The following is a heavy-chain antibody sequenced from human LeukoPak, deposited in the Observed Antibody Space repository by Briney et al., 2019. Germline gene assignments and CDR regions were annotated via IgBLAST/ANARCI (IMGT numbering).Heavy chain of an antibody. CDR3: TTKVIRGNSGDDYDD. D-gene: IGHD5-12*01. Sequence: GGSLRLSCAASGFTFSSYTMHWVRQAPGKGLEWVALISSDGNDKLYGDSVRGRFTISRDDSKSTLYLQMNSLRAEDTAVYYCTTKVIRGNSGDDYDDWGQGTLVTVSS. V-gene: IGHV3-30*04. CDR2: ISSDGNDK. J-gene: IGHJ4*02. CDR1: GFTFSSYT.